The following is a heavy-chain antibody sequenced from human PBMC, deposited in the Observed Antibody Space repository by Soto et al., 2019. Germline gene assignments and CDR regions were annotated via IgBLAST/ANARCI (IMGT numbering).Heavy chain of an antibody. D-gene: IGHD3-3*01. Sequence: PSETLSLTCTVSGDSVTSDSYFWSWIRQPPGKGLEWIGNSYYSGYYSGSTNHNPSLKSRVTVSVDTSKNQFSLKLSSVTAADTAVYYCARAHDFWGGRQQPIDSWGQGTLVTVSS. CDR2: SYYSGYYSGST. CDR3: ARAHDFWGGRQQPIDS. J-gene: IGHJ4*02. CDR1: GDSVTSDSYF. V-gene: IGHV4-61*01.